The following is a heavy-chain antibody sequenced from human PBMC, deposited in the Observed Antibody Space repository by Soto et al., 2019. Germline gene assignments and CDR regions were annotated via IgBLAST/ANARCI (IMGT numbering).Heavy chain of an antibody. CDR3: AVRRISSTFDY. V-gene: IGHV3-23*01. CDR2: ISGSDDST. D-gene: IGHD6-6*01. J-gene: IGHJ4*02. Sequence: EVQLLESGGGLVQPGESLRLSCAASGFTFSSYAMSWVRQAPGKGLEWVSVISGSDDSTYYADSVKGRFTISRDNSKNTLYLKINSLRAEDTAGYYCAVRRISSTFDYWGQGTLVTVSS. CDR1: GFTFSSYA.